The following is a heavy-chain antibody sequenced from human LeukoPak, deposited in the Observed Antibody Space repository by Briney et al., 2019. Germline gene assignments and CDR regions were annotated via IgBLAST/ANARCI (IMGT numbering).Heavy chain of an antibody. J-gene: IGHJ4*02. CDR3: ARDLGGIVEVPTAFDY. V-gene: IGHV3-30-3*01. CDR2: ISYDGSNK. Sequence: PGGSLRLSCAASGFTFSSYAMHWVRQAPGKGLEWVAVISYDGSNKYYADSVKGRFTISRDNSKNTLCLQMKSLRAEDTAVYYCARDLGGIVEVPTAFDYWGQGTLVTVSS. D-gene: IGHD2-2*01. CDR1: GFTFSSYA.